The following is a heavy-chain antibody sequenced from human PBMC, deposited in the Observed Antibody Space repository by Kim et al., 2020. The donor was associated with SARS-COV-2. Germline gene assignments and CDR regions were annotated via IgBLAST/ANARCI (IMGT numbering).Heavy chain of an antibody. CDR1: GFTFDDYA. CDR3: AKDISSSWYTGAFDI. Sequence: GGSLRLSCAASGFTFDDYAMHWVRQAPGKGLEWVLGISWNSGSIGYADSVKGRFTISRDNAKNSLYLQMNSLRAEDTALYYCAKDISSSWYTGAFDIWGQGTMVTVSS. J-gene: IGHJ3*02. CDR2: ISWNSGSI. D-gene: IGHD6-13*01. V-gene: IGHV3-9*01.